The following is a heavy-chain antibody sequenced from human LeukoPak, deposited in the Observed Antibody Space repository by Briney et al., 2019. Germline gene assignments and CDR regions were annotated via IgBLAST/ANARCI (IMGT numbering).Heavy chain of an antibody. Sequence: ASETLSLTCNVSGGSISTYYWSWIRQPPGKGLEWIGYIYYSGSTNYNPSLKSRVTISVDTSKNQFSLNLRSVTAADTAVYYCARYDSSGYYYEYWGQGTLVTVSS. CDR2: IYYSGST. CDR3: ARYDSSGYYYEY. D-gene: IGHD3-22*01. CDR1: GGSISTYY. V-gene: IGHV4-59*08. J-gene: IGHJ4*02.